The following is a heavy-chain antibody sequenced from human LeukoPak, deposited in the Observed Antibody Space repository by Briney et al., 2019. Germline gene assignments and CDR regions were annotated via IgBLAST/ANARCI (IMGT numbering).Heavy chain of an antibody. V-gene: IGHV1-2*02. D-gene: IGHD4-11*01. J-gene: IGHJ4*02. Sequence: ASVKVSCKTSGYTFTDYYIHWVRQAPGQGPEWMGWINPNSGETNSAQKFQGRVTMTGDTAIRTAYMALSRLTSDDTAVYYCATDRDYSNTERGFDYWGQGTLVTVSS. CDR1: GYTFTDYY. CDR2: INPNSGET. CDR3: ATDRDYSNTERGFDY.